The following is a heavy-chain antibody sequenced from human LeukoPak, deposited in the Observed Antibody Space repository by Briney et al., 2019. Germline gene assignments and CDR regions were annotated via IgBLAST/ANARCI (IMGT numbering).Heavy chain of an antibody. J-gene: IGHJ4*02. Sequence: GGSLRLSCAASGFTFSNAWMSWVRQAPGKGLEWVRRIKSKTDGGTTDYAAPVKGRFTISRDDSKNTLYLQMNSLKTEDTAVYYCTTPRGYYDSSGYYYFDYWGQGTLVTVSS. CDR3: TTPRGYYDSSGYYYFDY. CDR2: IKSKTDGGTT. CDR1: GFTFSNAW. D-gene: IGHD3-22*01. V-gene: IGHV3-15*01.